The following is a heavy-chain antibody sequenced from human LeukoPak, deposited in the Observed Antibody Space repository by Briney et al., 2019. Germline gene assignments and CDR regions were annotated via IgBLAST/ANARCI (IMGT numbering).Heavy chain of an antibody. CDR2: MNPSSGNT. J-gene: IGHJ5*02. CDR1: GYTFTGYY. Sequence: WASVKVSCKASGYTFTGYYMHWVRQAPGQGLEWMGWMNPSSGNTGYAQKFQGRVTITRNTSISTAYMELSSLRSEDTAVYYCARGVGVRGERWNWFDPWGQGTLVTVSS. V-gene: IGHV1-8*03. CDR3: ARGVGVRGERWNWFDP. D-gene: IGHD3-10*01.